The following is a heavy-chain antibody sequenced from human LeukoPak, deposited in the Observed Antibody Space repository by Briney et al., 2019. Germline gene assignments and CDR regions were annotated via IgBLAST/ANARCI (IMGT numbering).Heavy chain of an antibody. D-gene: IGHD3-3*01. CDR1: GYTFTGYY. Sequence: ASVKVSCKASGYTFTGYYMHWVRQAPGQGLEWMGWINPNSGGTNYAQKFQGRVTMTRDTSISTAYMELSRLRSDDTAVYYCAKRRYYDFWRGYNGGVDYWGQGTLVTVSS. V-gene: IGHV1-2*02. CDR3: AKRRYYDFWRGYNGGVDY. CDR2: INPNSGGT. J-gene: IGHJ4*02.